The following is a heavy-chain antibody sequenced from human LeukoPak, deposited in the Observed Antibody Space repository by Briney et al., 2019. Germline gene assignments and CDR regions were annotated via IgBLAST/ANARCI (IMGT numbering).Heavy chain of an antibody. CDR3: ARGEGSGSYYSWFDP. D-gene: IGHD3-10*01. CDR1: GGSISSGGYS. J-gene: IGHJ5*02. CDR2: IYNSGTT. V-gene: IGHV4-30-4*07. Sequence: PSQTLSLTCVVSGGSISSGGYSWNWIRQPPGKGLEWIGYIYNSGTTSYNPSLKSRLTMSVDTSKNQFSLKLSSVTAADTAVYYCARGEGSGSYYSWFDPWGREPWSPFPQ.